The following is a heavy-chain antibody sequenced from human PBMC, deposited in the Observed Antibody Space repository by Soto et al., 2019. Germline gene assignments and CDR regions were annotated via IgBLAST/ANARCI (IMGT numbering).Heavy chain of an antibody. Sequence: GGSLRLSCAASGFTISTYAMTWVRQAPGKALECVSGVTGNGGQIHYADSVKGRFTISKDNSKNTLYLQMSSLREEDTDLYYCAKDAVYKDGLWLMDSWGQGTLVTVS. V-gene: IGHV3-23*01. CDR2: VTGNGGQI. CDR1: GFTISTYA. D-gene: IGHD2-21*01. CDR3: AKDAVYKDGLWLMDS. J-gene: IGHJ5*02.